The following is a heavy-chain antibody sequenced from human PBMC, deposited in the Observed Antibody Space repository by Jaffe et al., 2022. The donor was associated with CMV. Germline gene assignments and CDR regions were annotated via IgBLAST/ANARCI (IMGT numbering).Heavy chain of an antibody. Sequence: QVQLVQSGAEVKKPGTSVKVSCKASGYTFTNYGISWVRQAPGQGLEWMGWVSDHNGNANYAQKFKGRVTMTTDTSTSTAYMELRRLRSDDTAVYYCARPKGARGLVGYYYYYMDVWGKGTTVTVSS. J-gene: IGHJ6*03. CDR1: GYTFTNYG. CDR2: VSDHNGNA. D-gene: IGHD3-10*01. CDR3: ARPKGARGLVGYYYYYMDV. V-gene: IGHV1-18*04.